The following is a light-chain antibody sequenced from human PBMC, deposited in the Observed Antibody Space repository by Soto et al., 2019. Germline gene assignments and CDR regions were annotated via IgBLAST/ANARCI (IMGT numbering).Light chain of an antibody. J-gene: IGLJ2*01. CDR1: SSNIGDNF. Sequence: QSVLTQPPSVSAAPGQKVTISCSGSSSNIGDNFVSWYQQLPGTAPKLLIYDNNNRPSGIPDRFSGSKSGTSATLDITGLQTGDEADYYCATWDTNLSAVVFGGGTKLTVL. CDR2: DNN. CDR3: ATWDTNLSAVV. V-gene: IGLV1-51*01.